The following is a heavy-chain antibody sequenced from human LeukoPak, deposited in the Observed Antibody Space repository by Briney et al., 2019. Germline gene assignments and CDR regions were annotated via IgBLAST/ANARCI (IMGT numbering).Heavy chain of an antibody. V-gene: IGHV1-46*01. Sequence: GASVKVSCKASEYTFTIYYRHWVRQAPGQGLEWMGIINPSGGSTSYAQKFQGRVTMTRDMSTSTVYMELSSLRSDDTAVYYCARGQQLAYYYYYYMDVWGKGTTVTISS. J-gene: IGHJ6*03. CDR1: EYTFTIYY. CDR3: ARGQQLAYYYYYYMDV. D-gene: IGHD6-13*01. CDR2: INPSGGST.